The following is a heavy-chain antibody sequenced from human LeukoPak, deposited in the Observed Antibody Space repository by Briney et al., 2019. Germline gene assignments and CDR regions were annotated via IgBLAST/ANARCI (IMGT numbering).Heavy chain of an antibody. CDR1: GATLNIGHA. D-gene: IGHD5-12*01. Sequence: SVKVSCKAFGATLNIGHAFIWARQAPGQGLQWMGRIIPFLGEVNYAQNFEGRVSFTADKSTATMYMEMKSLRLDDTAIYYCSPCGHAYDWFGPWGQGTLVTVSS. CDR2: IIPFLGEV. CDR3: SPCGHAYDWFGP. V-gene: IGHV1-69*04. J-gene: IGHJ5*02.